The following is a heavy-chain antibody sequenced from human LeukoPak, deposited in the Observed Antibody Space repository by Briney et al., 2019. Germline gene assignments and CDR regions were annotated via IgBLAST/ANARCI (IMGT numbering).Heavy chain of an antibody. CDR2: IYDSGST. Sequence: SETLSLTCTVSGGSISSYYWSWIRQPPGKGLEWIGFIYDSGSTNYNSSLKSRVTISVDTSKNQFSLRLSSVTAADTAVYYCATGYSSGWYRDGYLQHWGQGTLVTVSS. CDR1: GGSISSYY. J-gene: IGHJ1*01. D-gene: IGHD6-19*01. V-gene: IGHV4-59*01. CDR3: ATGYSSGWYRDGYLQH.